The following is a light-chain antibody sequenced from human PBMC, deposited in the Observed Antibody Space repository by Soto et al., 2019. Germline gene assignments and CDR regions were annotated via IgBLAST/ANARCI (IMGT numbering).Light chain of an antibody. V-gene: IGKV3-15*01. CDR1: QSISNN. J-gene: IGKJ1*01. CDR3: QQYNNWWT. Sequence: EIVMTQSPATLSVSPGERATLSCRASQSISNNLAWYHQRPGQAPRLLIYGASTRATGIPARFSGSASGTEFTLNISSLQSEDFAAYYCQQYNNWWTFGQGTRVEIK. CDR2: GAS.